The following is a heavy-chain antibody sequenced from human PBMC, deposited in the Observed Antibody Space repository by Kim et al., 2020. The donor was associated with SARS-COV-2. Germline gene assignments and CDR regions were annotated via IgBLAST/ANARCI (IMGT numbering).Heavy chain of an antibody. CDR3: ATANYYYGSGSYL. Sequence: PASWKGRFHFSRDDAKNSLYLQMNTLRAEDTAVYYCATANYYYGSGSYLWGQGTLVTVSS. V-gene: IGHV3-11*04. J-gene: IGHJ5*02. D-gene: IGHD3-10*01.